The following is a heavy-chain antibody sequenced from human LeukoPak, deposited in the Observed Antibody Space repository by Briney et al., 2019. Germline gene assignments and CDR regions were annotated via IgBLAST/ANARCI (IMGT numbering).Heavy chain of an antibody. D-gene: IGHD2/OR15-2a*01. V-gene: IGHV4-59*01. CDR1: GGSISRYY. CDR2: IYYSGDT. J-gene: IGHJ5*02. Sequence: SETLSLTCTLSGGSISRYYWNWIRQPPGKGLEWIGYIYYSGDTNYNPSLKSRVTISVDTSKNQFSLNLSSVTAADTAVYYCARRTFPYNWFDPWGQGTLVTVSS. CDR3: ARRTFPYNWFDP.